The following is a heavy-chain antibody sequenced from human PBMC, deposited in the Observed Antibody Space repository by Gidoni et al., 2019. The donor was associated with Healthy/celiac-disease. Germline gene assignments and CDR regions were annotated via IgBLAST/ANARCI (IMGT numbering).Heavy chain of an antibody. CDR3: AAIFGVAKGPFDP. V-gene: IGHV4-39*01. J-gene: IGHJ5*02. CDR2: IYYSGST. Sequence: QLQLQESGPGLVKPSETLSLTCTVSGGSISSSSYYWGWIRQPPGKGLEWIGSIYYSGSTYYNPSLKSRVTISVDTSKNQFSLKLSSVTAADTAVYYCAAIFGVAKGPFDPWGQGTLVTVSS. CDR1: GGSISSSSYY. D-gene: IGHD3-3*01.